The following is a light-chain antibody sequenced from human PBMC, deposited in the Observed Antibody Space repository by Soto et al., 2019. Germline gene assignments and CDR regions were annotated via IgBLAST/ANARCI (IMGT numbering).Light chain of an antibody. Sequence: DIHLTQSPSTLSASVGDSVTITCRASQSISSWLAWYQQKPGKAPKLLIYDASSLESGVPSRFSGSGSGTEFTLTISSLQPDDFATYYCQHYDSYSEAFGQGTRLEIK. J-gene: IGKJ5*01. CDR2: DAS. CDR1: QSISSW. CDR3: QHYDSYSEA. V-gene: IGKV1-5*01.